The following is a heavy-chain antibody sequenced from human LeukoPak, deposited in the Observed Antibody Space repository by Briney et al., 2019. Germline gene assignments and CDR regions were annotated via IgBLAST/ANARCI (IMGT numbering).Heavy chain of an antibody. V-gene: IGHV3-23*01. Sequence: PGGSLRLSCAASGFTFSIYAMSWVRQAPGKGLGWVSAISGSGGNTYYADSVKGRFTISRDNSKNTLYLQMNSLRAEDTAVYYCARDTITMVRGVMLYYYGMDVWGQGTTVTVSS. CDR2: ISGSGGNT. CDR1: GFTFSIYA. D-gene: IGHD3-10*01. CDR3: ARDTITMVRGVMLYYYGMDV. J-gene: IGHJ6*02.